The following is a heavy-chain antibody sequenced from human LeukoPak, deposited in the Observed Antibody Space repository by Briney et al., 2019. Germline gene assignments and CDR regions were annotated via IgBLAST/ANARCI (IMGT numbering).Heavy chain of an antibody. CDR1: GFTFSGSA. V-gene: IGHV3-73*01. Sequence: PGGSLRLSCAPSGFTFSGSAMHGVGQASGKGLEGVGRIRSKANSNATAYAASVKGRFTISRDDSENTAYLQMNSLKTEDTAVYYCTRHGDILTDPFDYWGQGTLVSVSS. D-gene: IGHD3-9*01. CDR2: IRSKANSNAT. J-gene: IGHJ4*02. CDR3: TRHGDILTDPFDY.